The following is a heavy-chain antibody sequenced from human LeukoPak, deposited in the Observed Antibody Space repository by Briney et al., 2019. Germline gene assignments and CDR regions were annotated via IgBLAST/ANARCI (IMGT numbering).Heavy chain of an antibody. J-gene: IGHJ4*02. V-gene: IGHV5-10-1*01. CDR2: IDPSDSYT. CDR1: GYSFTSYW. D-gene: IGHD5-12*01. Sequence: GESLQISCEASGYSFTSYWITWVRQMPGKGLEWMGRIDPSDSYTNYSPSFQGHVTISAAKSINTAYLQWSSLEASDTAMYYCARLPKDIVPASGNDYWGQGTLVTVSS. CDR3: ARLPKDIVPASGNDY.